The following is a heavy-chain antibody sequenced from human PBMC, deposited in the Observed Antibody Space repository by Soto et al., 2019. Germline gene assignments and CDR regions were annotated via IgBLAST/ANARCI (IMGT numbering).Heavy chain of an antibody. V-gene: IGHV3-30-3*01. CDR2: ISYDGSNK. D-gene: IGHD5-18*01. Sequence: GGSLRLSCAASGFTFSSYAMHWVRQAPGKGLEWVAVISYDGSNKYYADSVKGRFTISRDNSKNTLYLQMNSLRAEDTTVYYCARDKYSYGYNGPYNWFDPWGQGTLVTVSS. CDR1: GFTFSSYA. J-gene: IGHJ5*02. CDR3: ARDKYSYGYNGPYNWFDP.